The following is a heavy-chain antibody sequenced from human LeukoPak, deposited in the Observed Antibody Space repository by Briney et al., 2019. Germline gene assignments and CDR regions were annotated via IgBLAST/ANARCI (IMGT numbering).Heavy chain of an antibody. J-gene: IGHJ4*02. CDR2: IYHSGST. CDR3: ATGYCSGGSCYSRVYYFDY. CDR1: GGSISSGGYY. V-gene: IGHV4-30-2*01. D-gene: IGHD2-15*01. Sequence: SQTLSLTCTASGGSISSGGYYWSWIRQPPGKGLEWIGYIYHSGSTYYNPSLKSRVTISVDRSKNQFSLKLSSVTAADTAVYYCATGYCSGGSCYSRVYYFDYWGQGTLVTVSS.